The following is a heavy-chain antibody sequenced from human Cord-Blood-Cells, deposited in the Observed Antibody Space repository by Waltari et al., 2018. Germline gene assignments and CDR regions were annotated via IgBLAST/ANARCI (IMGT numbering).Heavy chain of an antibody. Sequence: QVQRVQSGAEVKKPGASVKVSCKVSGSTLTELSSPWVRPAPGKGLEWMGGFDPEDGETIYAQKFQGRVTMTEDTSTDTAYMELSSLRSEDTAVYYCATVAQYSSSSEFQHWGQGTLVTVSS. CDR2: FDPEDGET. J-gene: IGHJ1*01. CDR3: ATVAQYSSSSEFQH. CDR1: GSTLTELS. V-gene: IGHV1-24*01. D-gene: IGHD6-6*01.